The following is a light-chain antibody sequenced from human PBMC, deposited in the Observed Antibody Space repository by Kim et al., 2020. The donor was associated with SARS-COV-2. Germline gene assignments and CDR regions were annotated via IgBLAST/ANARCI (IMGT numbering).Light chain of an antibody. Sequence: SVGDRVTITCQASHDINKFLYWYQQKPGKAPKLLIDDASNLQTGVPSRFSGSGSGTEFTFTISSLQPEDSATYYCQQYDSVPVTFGGGTKVEIK. V-gene: IGKV1-33*01. J-gene: IGKJ4*01. CDR1: HDINKF. CDR2: DAS. CDR3: QQYDSVPVT.